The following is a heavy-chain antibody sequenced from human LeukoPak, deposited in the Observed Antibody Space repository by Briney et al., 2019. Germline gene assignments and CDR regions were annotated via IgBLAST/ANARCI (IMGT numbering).Heavy chain of an antibody. Sequence: ASVKVSCKASGYTFTGYYMHWVRQAPGQGLEWMGWINPNSGGTNYAQKFQGRVTMTRDTSISTAYMELSRLRSDDTAVYYCARDLSNDYYDSSGYSWGQGTLVTVSS. J-gene: IGHJ4*02. CDR2: INPNSGGT. CDR3: ARDLSNDYYDSSGYS. V-gene: IGHV1-2*02. CDR1: GYTFTGYY. D-gene: IGHD3-22*01.